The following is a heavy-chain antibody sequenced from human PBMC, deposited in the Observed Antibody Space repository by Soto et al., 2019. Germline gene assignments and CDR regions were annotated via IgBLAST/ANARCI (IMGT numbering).Heavy chain of an antibody. CDR1: GFTFSDYH. CDR3: VRCPPGY. J-gene: IGHJ4*02. Sequence: EVQLVESGGGLVQPGGSLRLSCAASGFTFSDYHMDWVRQAPGQGLEWVGHSAGKLQGHTTTYAASVKGRFTISRDDSKDSLYLHMESLKTEDTAVYYCVRCPPGYWGQGALVTVSS. CDR2: SAGKLQGHTT. V-gene: IGHV3-72*01.